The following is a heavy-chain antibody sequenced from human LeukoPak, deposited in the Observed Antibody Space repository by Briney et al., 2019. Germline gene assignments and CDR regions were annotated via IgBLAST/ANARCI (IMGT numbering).Heavy chain of an antibody. V-gene: IGHV4-4*02. Sequence: ASETLSLTCAVSGGSISSSNWWSWVRQPPGKGLEGCGGIYHSGSTNYNQSLRSRVTKPVAKSKSQFSLKQGHVPAAATAVYYGRSAPAGIAVAGIGWFDPWGQGTLVSVSS. D-gene: IGHD6-19*01. J-gene: IGHJ5*02. CDR3: RSAPAGIAVAGIGWFDP. CDR2: IYHSGST. CDR1: GGSISSSNW.